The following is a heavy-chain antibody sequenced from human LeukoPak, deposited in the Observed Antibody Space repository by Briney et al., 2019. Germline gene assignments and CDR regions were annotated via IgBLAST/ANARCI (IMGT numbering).Heavy chain of an antibody. CDR2: ISAYNGNT. V-gene: IGHV1-18*01. CDR1: GYTFTSYG. Sequence: ASVKVSCKAPGYTFTSYGISWVRQAPGQGLEWMGWISAYNGNTNYAQKLQGRVTMTTDTSTSTAYMELRSLRSDDTAVYYCARHSSSWPSSYFDYWGQGTLVTVSS. CDR3: ARHSSSWPSSYFDY. D-gene: IGHD6-13*01. J-gene: IGHJ4*02.